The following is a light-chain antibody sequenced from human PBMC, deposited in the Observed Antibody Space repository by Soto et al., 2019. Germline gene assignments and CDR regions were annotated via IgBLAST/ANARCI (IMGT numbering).Light chain of an antibody. CDR3: QQYGSSPWT. CDR1: QTIRSNY. CDR2: GAS. V-gene: IGKV3-20*01. Sequence: ETVLTQSPGTLSLSPGERATLSCRASQTIRSNYLAWYRQTPGPAPRLLIYGASNRATGIADRFSGSGSGTDFTLLISSLEPEDFALYYCQQYGSSPWTFGQGTKVEIK. J-gene: IGKJ1*01.